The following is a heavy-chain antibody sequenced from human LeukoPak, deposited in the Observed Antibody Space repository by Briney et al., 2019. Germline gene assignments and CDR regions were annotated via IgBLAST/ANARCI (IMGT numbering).Heavy chain of an antibody. CDR3: ARKRQQLAFDY. V-gene: IGHV3-74*01. CDR1: GVTFSSYW. D-gene: IGHD6-13*01. J-gene: IGHJ4*02. Sequence: GGSLRLSCAASGVTFSSYWMHWVRQAPGKGLVWVSRINSDGSSTSYADSVKGRFTISRDNAKNTLYLQMNSLRAEDTAVYYCARKRQQLAFDYWGQGTLVTVSS. CDR2: INSDGSST.